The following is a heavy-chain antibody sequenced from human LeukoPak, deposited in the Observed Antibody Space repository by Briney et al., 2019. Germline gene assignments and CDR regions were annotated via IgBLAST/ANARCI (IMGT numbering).Heavy chain of an antibody. CDR2: IYYSGST. Sequence: SETLSLTCTVSGVAISSGAYYWSWIRQPPGKGLEWIGYIYYSGSTSYNPSLKSRVTISVDTAKNQFSLKLSSVTAADTAVYYSAREDSYYYFDYWGQGTLVTVSS. CDR3: AREDSYYYFDY. D-gene: IGHD1-26*01. V-gene: IGHV4-31*03. J-gene: IGHJ4*02. CDR1: GVAISSGAYY.